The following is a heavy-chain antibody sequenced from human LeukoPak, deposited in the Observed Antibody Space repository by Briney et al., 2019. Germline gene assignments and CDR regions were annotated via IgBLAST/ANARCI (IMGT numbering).Heavy chain of an antibody. Sequence: ASVKVSCKASGYTFTSYYMHWVRQAPGQGLEWMGIINPSGGGTSYAQKFQSRVTMTRDTSTSTDYMEKSSLSSEDTAVFYCARDQFFARLVDTAMVHRGGFDYWGQGTLVTVSS. CDR2: INPSGGGT. J-gene: IGHJ4*02. CDR3: ARDQFFARLVDTAMVHRGGFDY. CDR1: GYTFTSYY. V-gene: IGHV1-46*03. D-gene: IGHD5-18*01.